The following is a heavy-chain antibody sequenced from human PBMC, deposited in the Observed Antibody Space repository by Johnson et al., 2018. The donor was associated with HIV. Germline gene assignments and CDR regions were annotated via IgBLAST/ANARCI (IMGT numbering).Heavy chain of an antibody. CDR1: GFTFDDYT. CDR3: AKGSLVGPNDAFDI. CDR2: ISWDGGST. J-gene: IGHJ3*02. Sequence: QLVESGGVVVQPGGSLRLSCAASGFTFDDYTMHCVRQAPGKGLEWVSLISWDGGSTYYADSVKGRFTISRDNSKNSLYLQMNSLRTEDTALYYCAKGSLVGPNDAFDIWGQGTMVTVSS. V-gene: IGHV3-43*01. D-gene: IGHD3-16*02.